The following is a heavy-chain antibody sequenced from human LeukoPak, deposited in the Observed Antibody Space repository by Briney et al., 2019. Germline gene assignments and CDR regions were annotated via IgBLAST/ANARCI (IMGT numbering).Heavy chain of an antibody. CDR1: EFTFSDHY. J-gene: IGHJ3*02. D-gene: IGHD1-26*01. CDR3: ARGCEGCGQRAFDI. CDR2: TRNKANSYTT. Sequence: PGGSLRLSCATSEFTFSDHYMDWVRQAPGKGLEWLGRTRNKANSYTTEYDASVKGRFTISRDDSKESVYLQMTSLKIEDTAIYYCARGCEGCGQRAFDIWGQGTMVAVSS. V-gene: IGHV3-72*01.